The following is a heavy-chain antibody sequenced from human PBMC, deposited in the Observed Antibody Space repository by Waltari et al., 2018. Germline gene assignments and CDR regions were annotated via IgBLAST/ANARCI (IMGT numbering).Heavy chain of an antibody. D-gene: IGHD3-10*01. V-gene: IGHV1-69*14. CDR1: GGTFSSYA. Sequence: QVQLVQSGAEVKKPGSSVTVSCKASGGTFSSYAICWVRQAPGQGLEWIGGIIPIFGTANYAQKFQGRVTITADKSTSTAYMELSSLRSEDTAVYYCASNYYGSGQAPLWGQGTLVTVSS. J-gene: IGHJ4*02. CDR2: IIPIFGTA. CDR3: ASNYYGSGQAPL.